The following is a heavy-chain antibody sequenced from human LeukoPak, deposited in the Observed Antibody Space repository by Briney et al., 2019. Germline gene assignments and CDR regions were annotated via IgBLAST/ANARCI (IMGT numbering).Heavy chain of an antibody. V-gene: IGHV3-7*01. CDR3: ARLPTH. J-gene: IGHJ4*02. Sequence: GKGLEWVANIKQDGREKYYVHSVKGRFTISRDNAKNSLYLQMNSLRAEDTAVYYCARLPTHWGQGTLVTVSS. CDR2: IKQDGREK.